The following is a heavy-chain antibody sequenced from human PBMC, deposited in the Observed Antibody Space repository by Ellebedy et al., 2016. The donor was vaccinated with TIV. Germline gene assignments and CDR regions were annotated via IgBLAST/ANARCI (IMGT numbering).Heavy chain of an antibody. CDR2: IYWNDDK. J-gene: IGHJ4*02. D-gene: IGHD3-10*01. Sequence: SGPTLVXPTQTLTLTCTFSGFSLSTSGVGVGWIRQPPGKALEWLALIYWNDDKRYSPSLKSRLTITKDTSKNQVVLTMTNMDPVDTATYYCARHRPSGPIDYWGQGTLVTVSS. CDR1: GFSLSTSGVG. V-gene: IGHV2-5*01. CDR3: ARHRPSGPIDY.